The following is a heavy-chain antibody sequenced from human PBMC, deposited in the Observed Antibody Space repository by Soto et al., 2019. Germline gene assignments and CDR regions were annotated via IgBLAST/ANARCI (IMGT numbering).Heavy chain of an antibody. CDR1: GFTFSSYA. J-gene: IGHJ3*02. Sequence: PGGSLRLSCAASGFTFSSYAMHWVRQAPGKGLEWVAVISYDGSNKYYADSVRGRFTISRDNSKNTLYLQMNSLRAEDTAVYYCARPITMIVVVDDAFDIWGQGTMVTVSS. V-gene: IGHV3-30-3*01. D-gene: IGHD3-22*01. CDR2: ISYDGSNK. CDR3: ARPITMIVVVDDAFDI.